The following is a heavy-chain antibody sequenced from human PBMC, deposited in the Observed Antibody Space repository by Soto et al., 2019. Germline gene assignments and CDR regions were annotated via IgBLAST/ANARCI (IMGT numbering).Heavy chain of an antibody. D-gene: IGHD3-22*01. CDR1: GFSLSTSGVG. Sequence: QITLKESGPTLVKPTQTLTLTCTFSGFSLSTSGVGVGWIRQPPGKALEWLALIYWDDDKRYSPSLKSRLTISKDTSKNPVVLTMTNMDPVDTATYYCAHQAVAYYDSSGLDYWGQGTLVTVSS. CDR2: IYWDDDK. CDR3: AHQAVAYYDSSGLDY. V-gene: IGHV2-5*02. J-gene: IGHJ4*02.